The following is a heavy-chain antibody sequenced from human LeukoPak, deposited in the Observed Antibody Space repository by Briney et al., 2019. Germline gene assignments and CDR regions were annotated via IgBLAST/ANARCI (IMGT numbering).Heavy chain of an antibody. Sequence: SETLSLTCAVYGGSFSGYYWSWIRQPPGKGLEWIGEINHGGSTNYNPSLRSRVTVSVHTSKNQLSLKLSSVPAADTAVYYCARQWLVSPLFDYWGQGTLVTVSS. CDR2: INHGGST. J-gene: IGHJ4*02. CDR1: GGSFSGYY. D-gene: IGHD6-19*01. V-gene: IGHV4-34*01. CDR3: ARQWLVSPLFDY.